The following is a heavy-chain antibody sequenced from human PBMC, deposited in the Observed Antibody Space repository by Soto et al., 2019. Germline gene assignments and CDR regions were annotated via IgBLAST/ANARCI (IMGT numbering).Heavy chain of an antibody. V-gene: IGHV3-23*01. Sequence: GGSLRLSCAASGFTFSSYAMSWVRQAPGKGPEWVSAISGSGGSTYYADSVQGRFTISRDNSKNTLYLQMNSLRAEDTAVYYCAKDLDYDILTGLDYWGQGTLVTVSS. J-gene: IGHJ4*02. CDR2: ISGSGGST. D-gene: IGHD3-9*01. CDR3: AKDLDYDILTGLDY. CDR1: GFTFSSYA.